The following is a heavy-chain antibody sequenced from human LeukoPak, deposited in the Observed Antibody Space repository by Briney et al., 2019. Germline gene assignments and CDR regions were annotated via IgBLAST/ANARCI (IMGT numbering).Heavy chain of an antibody. CDR2: IIPILGIA. D-gene: IGHD3-10*01. Sequence: SVKVSCKASGGTFSSYAISWVRQAPGQGLEWMGRIIPILGIANYAQKFQGRVTITADKSTSTAYMELSSLRSEDTAVYYCASSYHMVRGYYGMGVWGQGTTVTVSS. CDR1: GGTFSSYA. V-gene: IGHV1-69*04. J-gene: IGHJ6*02. CDR3: ASSYHMVRGYYGMGV.